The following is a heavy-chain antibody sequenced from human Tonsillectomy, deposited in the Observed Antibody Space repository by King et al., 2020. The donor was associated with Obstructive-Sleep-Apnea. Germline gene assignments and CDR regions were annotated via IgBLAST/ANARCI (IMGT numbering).Heavy chain of an antibody. V-gene: IGHV1-69*01. CDR2: IIPIFGTA. CDR1: GGTFSSYA. J-gene: IGHJ3*02. D-gene: IGHD3-22*01. Sequence: QLVQSGAEVKKPGSSVKVSCKASGGTFSSYAISWVRQAPGQGLEWMGGIIPIFGTANYAQKFKGRVTITADESTSTAYLELSSLRSEDTAVYYCARVGYYDSSGFYTPLGACAIRGQGTMFTVSS. CDR3: ARVGYYDSSGFYTPLGACAI.